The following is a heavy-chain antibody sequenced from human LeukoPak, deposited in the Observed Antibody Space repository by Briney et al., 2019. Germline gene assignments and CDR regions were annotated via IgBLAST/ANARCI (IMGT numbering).Heavy chain of an antibody. CDR1: GGSISSYY. J-gene: IGHJ4*02. CDR3: ARLRRLRKYYFDY. Sequence: SETLSLTCTVSGGSISSYYWSWIRQPPGKGLEWIGYIYYSGSTNYNPSLKSRVTISVDTSKNQFSLKLSPVTAADTAVYYCARLRRLRKYYFDYWGQGTLVTVSS. D-gene: IGHD5-12*01. V-gene: IGHV4-59*08. CDR2: IYYSGST.